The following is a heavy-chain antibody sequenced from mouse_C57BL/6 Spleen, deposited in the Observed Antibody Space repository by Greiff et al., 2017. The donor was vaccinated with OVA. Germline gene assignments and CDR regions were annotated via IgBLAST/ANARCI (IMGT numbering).Heavy chain of an antibody. CDR2: IRLKSDNYAT. CDR3: TVGLLRRAWFAY. V-gene: IGHV6-3*01. J-gene: IGHJ3*01. D-gene: IGHD2-3*01. Sequence: EVQGVESGGGLVQPGGSMKLSCVASGFTFSNYWMNWVRQSPEKGLEWVAQIRLKSDNYATHYAESVKGRFTISRDDSKSSVYLQMNNLRAEDTGIYYCTVGLLRRAWFAYWGQGTLVTVSA. CDR1: GFTFSNYW.